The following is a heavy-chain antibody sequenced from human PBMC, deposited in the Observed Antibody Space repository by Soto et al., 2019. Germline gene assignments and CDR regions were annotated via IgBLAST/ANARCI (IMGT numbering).Heavy chain of an antibody. J-gene: IGHJ5*02. CDR1: GYMFTTYY. V-gene: IGHV1-46*01. D-gene: IGHD3-10*01. CDR3: ARGRGWFDP. Sequence: ASVQGSCKAAGYMFTTYYMDWVRQAPGQGLEWMGVIDPTDGTTTYAQRFQGRVTMTMDTSTTTVYMELTSPRSYDTAVYYCARGRGWFDPWGQGTLVTFSS. CDR2: IDPTDGTT.